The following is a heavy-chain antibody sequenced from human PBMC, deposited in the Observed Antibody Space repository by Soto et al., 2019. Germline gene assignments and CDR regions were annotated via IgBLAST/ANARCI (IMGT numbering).Heavy chain of an antibody. CDR3: ARARKVPGIAAAGDFDY. V-gene: IGHV6-1*01. Sequence: SQTLSLTCALSGDSVSSNSAAWNWIRQSPSRGREWLGRTYYRSKWYNDYAVSVKSRITINPDTSKNQFSLQLNSVTPEDTAVYYCARARKVPGIAAAGDFDYWGQGTLVTVSS. CDR2: TYYRSKWYN. CDR1: GDSVSSNSAA. D-gene: IGHD6-13*01. J-gene: IGHJ4*02.